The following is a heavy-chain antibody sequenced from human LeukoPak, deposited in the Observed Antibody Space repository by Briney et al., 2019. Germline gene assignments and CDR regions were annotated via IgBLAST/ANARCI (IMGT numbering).Heavy chain of an antibody. CDR1: GGSISTYY. V-gene: IGHV4-59*08. Sequence: SETLSLTCTVSGGSISTYYWNWIRQPPGKGLEWIGYIYYSGSTNYNPSLKSRVTISVDTSKNQFSLKLSSVTAADTAVFYCARQPAYSYAIDAFDIWGKGTMVTVSS. J-gene: IGHJ3*02. D-gene: IGHD5-18*01. CDR3: ARQPAYSYAIDAFDI. CDR2: IYYSGST.